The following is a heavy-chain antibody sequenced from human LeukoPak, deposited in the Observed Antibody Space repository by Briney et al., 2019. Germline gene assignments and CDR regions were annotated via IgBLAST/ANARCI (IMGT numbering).Heavy chain of an antibody. CDR1: GGTFSSYT. J-gene: IGHJ4*02. V-gene: IGHV1-69*04. D-gene: IGHD3-16*01. CDR3: ARDPAGDATATLSDY. CDR2: IITILGIA. Sequence: AVTVSCKASGGTFSSYTISWVRQAPGQGLEWMGRIITILGIANYAQKFQVRVTITADKSTSTGYMELSSLRSEDTAVYYCARDPAGDATATLSDYWGQGTLVTVSS.